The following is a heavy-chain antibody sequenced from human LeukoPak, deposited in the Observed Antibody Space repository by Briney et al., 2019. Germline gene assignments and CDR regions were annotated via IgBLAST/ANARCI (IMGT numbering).Heavy chain of an antibody. J-gene: IGHJ3*02. V-gene: IGHV4-31*03. CDR2: IYYSRST. CDR1: GGSISSVGYY. CDR3: ARRAGDAFDI. Sequence: SETLSLTCTVSGGSISSVGYYWSWMRQHPGKGLEWIGYIYYSRSTYYNPSLKSRVTIPVDTSKNQFSLKLSSVTAADTAVYYCARRAGDAFDIWGQGTMVTVSS.